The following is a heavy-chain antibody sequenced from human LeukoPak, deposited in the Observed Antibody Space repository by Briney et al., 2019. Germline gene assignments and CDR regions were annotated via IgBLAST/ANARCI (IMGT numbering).Heavy chain of an antibody. Sequence: SETLSLTCAVYGGSFSGYYWSWIRQPPGKGLEWIGEINHSGSTNYNPSLKSRVTISVDTSKNQFSLKLSSVTAADTAVYYCARVDTYDYWGQGTLVTVSS. D-gene: IGHD5-18*01. V-gene: IGHV4-34*01. CDR2: INHSGST. CDR3: ARVDTYDY. J-gene: IGHJ4*02. CDR1: GGSFSGYY.